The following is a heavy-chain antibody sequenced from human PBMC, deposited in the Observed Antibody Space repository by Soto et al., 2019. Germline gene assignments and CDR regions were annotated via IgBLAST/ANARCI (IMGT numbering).Heavy chain of an antibody. V-gene: IGHV3-48*03. J-gene: IGHJ4*02. CDR3: ASSRDGYKRFQY. D-gene: IGHD5-12*01. CDR1: GFTFSSYE. CDR2: ISGSGGII. Sequence: EVQLVESGGRLVQPGGSLRLSCAASGFTFSSYEIYWVRQAPGKGLEWVSYISGSGGIIYYADSVKGRFTISRDNARKSLYLQMNSLRAEDTAVYYCASSRDGYKRFQYWGQGTLVTVSS.